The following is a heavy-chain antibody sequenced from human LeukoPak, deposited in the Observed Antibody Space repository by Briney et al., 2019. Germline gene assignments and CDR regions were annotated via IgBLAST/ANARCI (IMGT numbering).Heavy chain of an antibody. D-gene: IGHD5-24*01. CDR2: IYPGDSDT. V-gene: IGHV5-51*01. Sequence: GESLKISCKGSGYSFTSYGIGWVRQMPGKGLEWMGIIYPGDSDTRYSPSFQGQVTISADKSISTAYLQWSSLKASDTAMYYCASSIDMAATTLGFDYWGQGTLVTVSS. CDR1: GYSFTSYG. J-gene: IGHJ4*02. CDR3: ASSIDMAATTLGFDY.